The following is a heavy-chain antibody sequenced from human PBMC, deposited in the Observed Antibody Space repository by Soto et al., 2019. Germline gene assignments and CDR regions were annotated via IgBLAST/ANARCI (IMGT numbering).Heavy chain of an antibody. CDR1: GFTFSSYG. CDR2: ISYDGSNK. V-gene: IGHV3-30*18. J-gene: IGHJ6*03. CDR3: AKDGVARITIFGVVPILYYYYMDV. Sequence: GGSLSLSCAASGFTFSSYGMHWVRQAPGKGLEWVAVISYDGSNKYYADSVKGRFTISRDNSKNTLYLQMNSLRAEDTAVYYCAKDGVARITIFGVVPILYYYYMDVWGKGTTVTVSS. D-gene: IGHD3-3*01.